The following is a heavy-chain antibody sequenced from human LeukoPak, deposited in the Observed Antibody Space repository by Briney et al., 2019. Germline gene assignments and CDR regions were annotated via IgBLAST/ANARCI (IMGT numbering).Heavy chain of an antibody. J-gene: IGHJ5*02. D-gene: IGHD4-23*01. Sequence: SVKVSCRASGGTFSSYAISWVRQAPGQGLEWMGGIIPIFGTANYAQKFQGRVTITADESTSTAYMELSSLRSEDTAVYYCARDSTTVVTPGWFDPWGQGTLVTVSS. CDR3: ARDSTTVVTPGWFDP. CDR1: GGTFSSYA. CDR2: IIPIFGTA. V-gene: IGHV1-69*01.